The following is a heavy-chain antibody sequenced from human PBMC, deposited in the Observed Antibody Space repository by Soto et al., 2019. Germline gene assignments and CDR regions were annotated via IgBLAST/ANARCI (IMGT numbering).Heavy chain of an antibody. CDR2: IYHTGTT. CDR3: AKDPGAGDYYYDSSGYYPSY. V-gene: IGHV4-30-2*01. D-gene: IGHD3-22*01. Sequence: SETLSLTCTVSGGSINSGGYSWTWIRQPPGKGLEWIGFIYHTGTTYYNPSLKSRVTISVDRSKNQFSLKLNSVTAADTAVYYCAKDPGAGDYYYDSSGYYPSYWGQGTLVTVSS. J-gene: IGHJ4*02. CDR1: GGSINSGGYS.